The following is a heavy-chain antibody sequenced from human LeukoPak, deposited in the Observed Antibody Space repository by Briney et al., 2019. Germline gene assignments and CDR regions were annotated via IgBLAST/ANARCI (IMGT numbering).Heavy chain of an antibody. CDR2: IRYDGSNK. D-gene: IGHD5-12*01. CDR3: ARDRFSGYEGRYYYYYYMDV. V-gene: IGHV3-30*02. J-gene: IGHJ6*03. CDR1: GFTFSNYG. Sequence: GGSLRLSCAASGFTFSNYGMHWVRQAPGKGLEWVAFIRYDGSNKYYADSVKGRFTISRDNSKNTLYLQMNSLRAEDTAVYYCARDRFSGYEGRYYYYYYMDVWGKGTTVTVSS.